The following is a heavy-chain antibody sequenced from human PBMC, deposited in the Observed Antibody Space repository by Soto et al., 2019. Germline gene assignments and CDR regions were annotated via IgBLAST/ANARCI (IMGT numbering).Heavy chain of an antibody. CDR2: IYYSGST. J-gene: IGHJ4*02. Sequence: SETLSLTCTVSGGSISSGGYYGNWIRQHPGKGLEWIGYIYYSGSTSYNPSLKSRLSISVDTSKNQFSLKLSSVTAADTAVYYCARDNGYSYGYTLDHWGQGTLVTVSS. V-gene: IGHV4-31*03. CDR1: GGSISSGGYY. CDR3: ARDNGYSYGYTLDH. D-gene: IGHD5-18*01.